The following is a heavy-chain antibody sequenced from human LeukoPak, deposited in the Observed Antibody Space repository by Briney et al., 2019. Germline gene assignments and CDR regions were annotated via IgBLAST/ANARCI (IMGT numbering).Heavy chain of an antibody. D-gene: IGHD2-2*01. CDR2: IYYSGST. Sequence: SETLSLTCTVSGGSISSGGYYWSWIRQHPGKGLEWIGYIYYSGSTYYNPSLKSRVTISVDTSKNQFSLKLSSVTAADTAVYYCARGLIPAVHLDVWGKGTTVTVSS. V-gene: IGHV4-31*03. CDR1: GGSISSGGYY. J-gene: IGHJ6*04. CDR3: ARGLIPAVHLDV.